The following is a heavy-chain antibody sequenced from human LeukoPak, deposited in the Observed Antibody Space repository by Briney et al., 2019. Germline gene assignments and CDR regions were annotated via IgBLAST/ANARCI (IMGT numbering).Heavy chain of an antibody. D-gene: IGHD3-10*01. J-gene: IGHJ4*02. CDR1: GGSFSGYY. V-gene: IGHV4-34*01. CDR2: INHSGST. Sequence: SETLSLTRAVYGGSFSGYYWSWIRQPPGKGLEWIGEINHSGSTNYNPSLKSRVTISVDTSKNQFSLELSSVTAADTAVYYCARGYNYGSGSYYDYWGQGTLVTVSS. CDR3: ARGYNYGSGSYYDY.